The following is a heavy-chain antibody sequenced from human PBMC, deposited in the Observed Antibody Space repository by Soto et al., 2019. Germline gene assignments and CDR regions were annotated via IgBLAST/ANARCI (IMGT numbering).Heavy chain of an antibody. J-gene: IGHJ4*02. V-gene: IGHV3-74*01. Sequence: GGSLRLSCAASGFTFSSYWMHWARQAPGKGLVWLSSIDGVGTVIPHADSVKGRFTVSRDNAKNTLYLQMNSLSAEDTAVYYCVREVCGGCLCKVFDYWGQGTPVTVSS. CDR1: GFTFSSYW. CDR3: VREVCGGCLCKVFDY. D-gene: IGHD2-15*01. CDR2: IDGVGTVI.